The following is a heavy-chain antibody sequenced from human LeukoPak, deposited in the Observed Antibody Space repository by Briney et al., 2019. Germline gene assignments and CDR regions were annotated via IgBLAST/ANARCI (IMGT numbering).Heavy chain of an antibody. V-gene: IGHV3-74*01. CDR1: GFTFSSYW. CDR2: INSDGSST. D-gene: IGHD3-9*01. Sequence: GGSLRLSCAASGFTFSSYWMHWVRQAPGKGLAWVSRINSDGSSTSYADSVKGRFTISRDNAKNTLYLQMNSLRAEDTAVYYCARGDILTGSYFDYWGQGTLVTVSS. J-gene: IGHJ4*02. CDR3: ARGDILTGSYFDY.